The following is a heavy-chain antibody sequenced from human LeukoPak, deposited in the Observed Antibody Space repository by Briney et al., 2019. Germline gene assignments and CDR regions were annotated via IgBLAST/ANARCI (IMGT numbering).Heavy chain of an antibody. V-gene: IGHV5-51*01. Sequence: GESLKISCKGSGYSFTNYWIGWLRQMPGKGLEWMGSIYPGDSATRYSPSFQGQVTISADKSISTAYLQWSSLKASDTAMYYCARLVGATRPFDHWGQGALVTVSS. CDR2: IYPGDSAT. CDR3: ARLVGATRPFDH. J-gene: IGHJ4*02. CDR1: GYSFTNYW. D-gene: IGHD1-26*01.